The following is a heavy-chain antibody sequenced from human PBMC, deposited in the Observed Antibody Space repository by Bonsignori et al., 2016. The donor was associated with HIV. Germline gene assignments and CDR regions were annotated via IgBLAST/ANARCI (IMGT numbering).Heavy chain of an antibody. D-gene: IGHD1-26*01. Sequence: SETLSLTCTVSRGSISTSSYYWGWIRQPPGKGLEWIGNIYYSGTTYYNPSLKSRVTITLDMSENQFSLKLNSVTTADTAVYYCARFGWELTEGWFDPWGQGTPVTVSS. J-gene: IGHJ5*02. V-gene: IGHV4-39*07. CDR1: RGSISTSSYY. CDR2: IYYSGTT. CDR3: ARFGWELTEGWFDP.